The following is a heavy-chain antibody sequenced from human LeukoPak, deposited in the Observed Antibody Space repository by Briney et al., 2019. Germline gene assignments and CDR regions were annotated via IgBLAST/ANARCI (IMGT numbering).Heavy chain of an antibody. J-gene: IGHJ6*02. V-gene: IGHV3-11*01. CDR2: ISSSGSTI. D-gene: IGHD3-10*01. CDR1: GFTFSDYY. CDR3: ARERRYYGSGSYYKSHLGMDV. Sequence: EGSLRLSCAASGFTFSDYYMSWIRQAPGKGLEWVSYISSSGSTIYYADSVKGRFTISRDNAKNSLYLQMNSLRAEDTAVYYCARERRYYGSGSYYKSHLGMDVWGQGTTVTVSS.